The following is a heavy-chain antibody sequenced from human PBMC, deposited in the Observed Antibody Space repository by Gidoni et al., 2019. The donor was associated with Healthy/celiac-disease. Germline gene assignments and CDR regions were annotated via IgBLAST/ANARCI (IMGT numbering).Heavy chain of an antibody. J-gene: IGHJ3*02. CDR2: ISSSSSYI. CDR3: ARDPQRVLRYFDWSHFDI. V-gene: IGHV3-21*01. CDR1: GFTFSSYS. D-gene: IGHD3-9*01. Sequence: EVQLVESGGGLVKPGGSLRLSCAASGFTFSSYSMNWVRQAPGKGLEWVSSISSSSSYIYYADSVKGRFTISRDNAKNSLYLQMNSLRAEDTAVYYCARDPQRVLRYFDWSHFDIWGQGTMVTVSS.